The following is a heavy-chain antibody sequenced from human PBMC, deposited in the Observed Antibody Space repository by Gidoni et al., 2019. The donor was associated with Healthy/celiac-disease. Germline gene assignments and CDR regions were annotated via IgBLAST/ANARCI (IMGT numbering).Heavy chain of an antibody. V-gene: IGHV3-30-3*01. D-gene: IGHD3-16*02. J-gene: IGHJ4*02. CDR1: WSPFSRYA. CDR3: ARGHLGELSPYWPPGNFDY. CDR2: ISYDGSNK. Sequence: QVQLVESAGGVVQPGRSLSLSCAASWSPFSRYAMPWVRQAPGKGLEWVAVISYDGSNKYYADSVKGRFTISRDNSKNTLYLQMNSLRAEDTAVYYCARGHLGELSPYWPPGNFDYWGQGTLVTVSS.